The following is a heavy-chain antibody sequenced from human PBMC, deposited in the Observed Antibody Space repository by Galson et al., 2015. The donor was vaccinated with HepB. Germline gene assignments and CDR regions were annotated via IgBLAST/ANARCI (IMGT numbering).Heavy chain of an antibody. J-gene: IGHJ6*02. CDR1: GFTFSSYA. Sequence: SLRLSCAASGFTFSSYAMHWVRQAPGKGLEWVAVISYDGSNKYYADSVKGRFTISRDNSKNTLYLQMNSLRAEDTAVYYCARSVGYGMDVWGQGTTVTVSS. V-gene: IGHV3-30-3*01. CDR3: ARSVGYGMDV. D-gene: IGHD2-2*01. CDR2: ISYDGSNK.